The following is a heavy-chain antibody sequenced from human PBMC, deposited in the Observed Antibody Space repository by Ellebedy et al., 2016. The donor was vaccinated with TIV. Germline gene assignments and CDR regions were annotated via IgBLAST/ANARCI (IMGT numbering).Heavy chain of an antibody. J-gene: IGHJ4*02. D-gene: IGHD5-12*01. Sequence: ASVKVSCKASGGTFSSYAISWVRQAPGQGLEWMGGIIPIFGTANYAQKFQGRVTITADESTSTAYMELSSLRSEDTAVYYCARVYSGYDPAGFDYWGQGTLVTVSS. CDR2: IIPIFGTA. CDR1: GGTFSSYA. CDR3: ARVYSGYDPAGFDY. V-gene: IGHV1-69*13.